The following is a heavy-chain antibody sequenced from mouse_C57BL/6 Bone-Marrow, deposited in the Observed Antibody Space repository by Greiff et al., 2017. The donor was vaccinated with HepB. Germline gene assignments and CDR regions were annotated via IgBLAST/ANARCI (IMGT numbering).Heavy chain of an antibody. CDR3: ARGDYSNLFAY. J-gene: IGHJ3*01. CDR1: GYTFTSYG. D-gene: IGHD2-5*01. Sequence: VQLQQSGAELARPGASVKLSCKTSGYTFTSYGISWVKQRTGQGLEWIGEIYPRSGNTYYNEKFKGKATLTADKSSSTAYMELRSLTSEDSAVYFCARGDYSNLFAYWGQGTLVTVSA. V-gene: IGHV1-81*01. CDR2: IYPRSGNT.